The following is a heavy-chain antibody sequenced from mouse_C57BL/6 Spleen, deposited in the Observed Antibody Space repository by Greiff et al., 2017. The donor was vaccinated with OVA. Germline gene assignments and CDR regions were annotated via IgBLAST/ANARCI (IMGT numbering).Heavy chain of an antibody. CDR2: LYPGSGNT. CDR3: EGGDYGSSPSWFAY. CDR1: GYTFTDYY. J-gene: IGHJ3*01. Sequence: QVQLQQSGAELVRPGASVKLSCKASGYTFTDYYINWVKQRPGQGLEWIARLYPGSGNTYYNEKFKGKATLTAEKSSSTAYMQLSSLTSEDSAVYFCEGGDYGSSPSWFAYWGQGTLVTVSA. D-gene: IGHD1-1*01. V-gene: IGHV1-76*01.